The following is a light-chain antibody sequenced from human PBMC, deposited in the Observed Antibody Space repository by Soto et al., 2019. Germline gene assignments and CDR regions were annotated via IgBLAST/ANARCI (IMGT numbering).Light chain of an antibody. CDR1: QSVSSSY. J-gene: IGKJ2*01. V-gene: IGKV3-20*01. CDR3: QQYGSSPVT. CDR2: GAT. Sequence: EIVLTQSPGTLSLSPGERVTLSCRASQSVSSSYVAWYQQKIGQAPRLLIYGATSRATGIPDRFSGSGSGTDFTLTISRLEPEDFAVYYCQQYGSSPVTFGQGTKLEIK.